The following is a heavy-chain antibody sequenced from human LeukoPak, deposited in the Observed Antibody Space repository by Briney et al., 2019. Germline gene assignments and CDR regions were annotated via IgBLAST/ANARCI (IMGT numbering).Heavy chain of an antibody. CDR2: ISGSGGST. V-gene: IGHV3-23*01. Sequence: GGSLRLSCAASGFTFSSSAMSWDRLAPGEGLEWVSAISGSGGSTYYADSVKGRFTISRDNSKNTLYLQMNSLRAEDTAVYYCAKSLRGELIHDYWGQGTLVTVSS. CDR3: AKSLRGELIHDY. D-gene: IGHD3-16*01. CDR1: GFTFSSSA. J-gene: IGHJ4*02.